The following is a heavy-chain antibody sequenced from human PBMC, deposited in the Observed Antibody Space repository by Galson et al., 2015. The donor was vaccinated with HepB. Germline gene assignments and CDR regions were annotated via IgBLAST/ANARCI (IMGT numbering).Heavy chain of an antibody. CDR3: ARDQKTSIVSSSSWYYYYYGMDV. D-gene: IGHD6-13*01. V-gene: IGHV3-48*01. Sequence: SLRLSCAASGFTFSSYSMNWVRQAPGKGLEWVSYISSSSSTIYYADSVKGRFTISRDNAKNSLYLQMNSLRAEDTAVYYCARDQKTSIVSSSSWYYYYYGMDVWGQGTTVTVSS. J-gene: IGHJ6*02. CDR2: ISSSSSTI. CDR1: GFTFSSYS.